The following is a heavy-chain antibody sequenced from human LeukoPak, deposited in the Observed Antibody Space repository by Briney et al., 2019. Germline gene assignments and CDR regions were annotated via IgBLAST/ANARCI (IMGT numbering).Heavy chain of an antibody. Sequence: PGGSLRLSCAASGFTFSSYWMSWVRQAPGKGLEWVANIKQDGSEKYYVDSVKGRFTISRDNAKNSLYLRMNSLRAEDTAVYYCARDRTTVIPHDAFDIWGQGTMVTVSS. CDR2: IKQDGSEK. D-gene: IGHD4-17*01. CDR1: GFTFSSYW. V-gene: IGHV3-7*03. J-gene: IGHJ3*02. CDR3: ARDRTTVIPHDAFDI.